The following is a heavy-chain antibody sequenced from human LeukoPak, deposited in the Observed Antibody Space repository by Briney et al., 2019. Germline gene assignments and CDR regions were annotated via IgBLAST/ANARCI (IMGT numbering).Heavy chain of an antibody. Sequence: PGGSQRLSCAASGFTFSSYTMNWVRQAPGKGLEWVSSISPDSAYIYYADSVKGRFTISRDNAKNSLYLQMNSLRAEDTAVYYCARGSYGAYDYWGQGNLVTVSS. CDR2: ISPDSAYI. J-gene: IGHJ4*02. CDR1: GFTFSSYT. V-gene: IGHV3-21*04. D-gene: IGHD4/OR15-4a*01. CDR3: ARGSYGAYDY.